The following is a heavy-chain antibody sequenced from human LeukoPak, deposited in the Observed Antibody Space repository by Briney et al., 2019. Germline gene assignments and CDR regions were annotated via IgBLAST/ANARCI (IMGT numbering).Heavy chain of an antibody. CDR2: VYYTGTS. V-gene: IGHV4-39*07. J-gene: IGHJ5*02. D-gene: IGHD6-19*01. CDR3: ARDSSAWSGWFDP. Sequence: PSETLSLTCSVSGGSISSTTYYWGWVRQSPGKGLEWIGSVYYTGTSYYNPSLKSRLTMSVDTSKNQFSLKLSSVTAADTAMYYCARDSSAWSGWFDPWGQGTLVTVSS. CDR1: GGSISSTTYY.